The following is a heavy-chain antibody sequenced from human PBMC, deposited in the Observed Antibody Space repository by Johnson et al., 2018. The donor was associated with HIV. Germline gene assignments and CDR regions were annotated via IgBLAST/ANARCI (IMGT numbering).Heavy chain of an antibody. V-gene: IGHV3-30*04. Sequence: QVQLVESGGGVVQPGGSLRLSCAASGFTFSSYAMHWVRQAPGKGLEWVAVISYDGSDKYYADSVKGRFTISRDNSKNTLYLQMNSLRAEDTAVYYCARPNQLLFYPDAFDIWGQGTMVTVYS. CDR2: ISYDGSDK. CDR1: GFTFSSYA. CDR3: ARPNQLLFYPDAFDI. D-gene: IGHD2-2*01. J-gene: IGHJ3*02.